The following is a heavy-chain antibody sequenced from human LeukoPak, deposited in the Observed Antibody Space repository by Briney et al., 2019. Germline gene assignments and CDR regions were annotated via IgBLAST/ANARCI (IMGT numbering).Heavy chain of an antibody. CDR3: ARGFDSSGYYLYYFDY. CDR2: IIPIFGTA. Sequence: ASVKVSFKASGGTFSIYAISWGRQAPGQGREWMGGIIPIFGTANYAQKFQGRVTITADESTSTAYMELSSLRSEDTAVYYCARGFDSSGYYLYYFDYWGQGTLVTVSS. D-gene: IGHD3-22*01. J-gene: IGHJ4*02. CDR1: GGTFSIYA. V-gene: IGHV1-69*13.